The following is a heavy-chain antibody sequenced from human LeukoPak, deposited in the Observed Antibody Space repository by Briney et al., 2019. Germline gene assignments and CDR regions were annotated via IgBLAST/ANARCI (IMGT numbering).Heavy chain of an antibody. CDR3: AKGGYGSSWLFDY. CDR1: GFTFSSYA. J-gene: IGHJ4*02. CDR2: LSGSGLST. V-gene: IGHV3-23*01. Sequence: GGSLRLSCAASGFTFSSYAMSWVRQAPGKGLQWVSALSGSGLSTYYADSVQGRFTISRDNSKNTLYLHMNSLRAEDTAVYYCAKGGYGSSWLFDYWGEGTMVPVRS. D-gene: IGHD6-13*01.